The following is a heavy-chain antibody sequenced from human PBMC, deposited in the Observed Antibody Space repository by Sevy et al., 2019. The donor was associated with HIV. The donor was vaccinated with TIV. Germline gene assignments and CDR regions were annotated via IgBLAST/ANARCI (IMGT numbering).Heavy chain of an antibody. V-gene: IGHV3-7*03. CDR1: GFTFSSYW. CDR2: IKQDGSEK. J-gene: IGHJ4*02. Sequence: GGSLRLSCEGSGFTFSSYWMSWVRQAPGKGLEWVANIKQDGSEKYYVDSVKGRFTISRDNAKNSLYLKMNSLRAEDTAFYYCARDTAFVDSWGQGTLVTVSS. CDR3: ARDTAFVDS. D-gene: IGHD2-21*02.